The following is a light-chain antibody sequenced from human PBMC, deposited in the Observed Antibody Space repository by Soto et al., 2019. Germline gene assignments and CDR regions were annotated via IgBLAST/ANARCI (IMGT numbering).Light chain of an antibody. CDR3: HQYARPPFA. Sequence: LSLSPGERATLSCRASQRISNSYLAWYQQKPGQAPRLLLYDASSRATGIPDRVSGSGSGTDFTLTISRLEPEDFAVYYCHQYARPPFAFGQGTKVDIK. CDR1: QRISNSY. V-gene: IGKV3-20*01. J-gene: IGKJ2*01. CDR2: DAS.